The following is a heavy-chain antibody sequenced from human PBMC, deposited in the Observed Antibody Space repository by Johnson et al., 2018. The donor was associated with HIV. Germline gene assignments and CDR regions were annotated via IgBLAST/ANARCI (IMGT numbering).Heavy chain of an antibody. CDR2: VSSDGNNK. J-gene: IGHJ3*02. CDR3: AKDINWGGTAFDI. D-gene: IGHD7-27*01. Sequence: QVQLVESGGGLVQPGRSLRLSCAASGFSFSNYAMDWVRQAPGKGLEWVAFVSSDGNNKNYADSVKGRFTISRDNSENTLYLQMNSLRAEDTAVYYCAKDINWGGTAFDIWGQGTMVTVSS. CDR1: GFSFSNYA. V-gene: IGHV3-30*18.